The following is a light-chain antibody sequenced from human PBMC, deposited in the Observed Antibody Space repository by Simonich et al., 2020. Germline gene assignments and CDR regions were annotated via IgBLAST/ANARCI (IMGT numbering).Light chain of an antibody. Sequence: DIVMTQSPDSLAVSLGERANINCKSSQSVLYSSNNKNYLAWYQQKPGQPPKLLIYWASTRESWVPDRFSGSGSGTDFTLTISSLQAEDVAVYYCQQYYSTPPITFGPGTKVDIK. CDR1: QSVLYSSNNKNY. CDR2: WAS. J-gene: IGKJ3*01. CDR3: QQYYSTPPIT. V-gene: IGKV4-1*01.